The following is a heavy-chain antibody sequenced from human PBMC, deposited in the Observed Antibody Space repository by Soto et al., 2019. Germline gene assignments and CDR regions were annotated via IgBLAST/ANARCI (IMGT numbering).Heavy chain of an antibody. D-gene: IGHD3-22*01. CDR2: INVADGNT. J-gene: IGHJ4*02. CDR1: GYTFTPYP. Sequence: QVQVVQSGAEEKKPGASVGISCKAFGYTFTPYPIHWVRQAPGQGLEWMAWINVADGNTRYSQRFQGRVTVTRDTAATTAYLELSSLRSEDTAVYFCATGAPHTSGYYPNDYWGQGTLVTVSS. CDR3: ATGAPHTSGYYPNDY. V-gene: IGHV1-3*05.